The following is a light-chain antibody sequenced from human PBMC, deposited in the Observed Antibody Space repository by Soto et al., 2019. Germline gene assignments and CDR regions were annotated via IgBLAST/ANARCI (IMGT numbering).Light chain of an antibody. V-gene: IGKV3-15*01. J-gene: IGKJ5*01. CDR2: GAS. CDR3: QQRSNRPLT. Sequence: EIVMTQSPATLSVSPGERATLSCRASQSVRSNLAWYQQKPGQAPRLLIYGASTRATGIPGRFSGSGSGTEFTLTISSLDPEDFAVYYCQQRSNRPLTFGQGTRLEIK. CDR1: QSVRSN.